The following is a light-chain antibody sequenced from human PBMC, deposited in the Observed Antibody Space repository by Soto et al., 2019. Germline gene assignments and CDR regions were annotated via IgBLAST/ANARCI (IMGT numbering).Light chain of an antibody. V-gene: IGLV1-44*01. CDR3: ASWDDSLNGLL. CDR1: SSNIGINA. CDR2: DNN. J-gene: IGLJ1*01. Sequence: QSVLTQPPSASGTPGQMVTISCSGSSSNIGINAVNWYQQLPGTAPKLLIYDNNQRPSGVPDRVSGSKSGTSASLAISGLQSEDEADYYCASWDDSLNGLLFGTGTKVTVL.